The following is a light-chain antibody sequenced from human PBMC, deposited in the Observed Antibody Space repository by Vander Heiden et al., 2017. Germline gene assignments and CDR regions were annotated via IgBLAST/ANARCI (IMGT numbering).Light chain of an antibody. V-gene: IGKV1-5*03. J-gene: IGKJ4*01. CDR2: KAS. Sequence: DIQMTQSPSTLSASVGDRVTITCRASQNINSWLAWYQQKPGKPPNLLIYKASSLESGVPSRFSGSGSGTEFTLTISSLQPDDFATYYCQQDENSVLTFGGGTKVEIK. CDR3: QQDENSVLT. CDR1: QNINSW.